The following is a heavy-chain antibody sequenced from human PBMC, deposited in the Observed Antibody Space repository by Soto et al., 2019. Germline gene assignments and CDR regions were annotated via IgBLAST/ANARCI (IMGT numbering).Heavy chain of an antibody. CDR2: ISGTGFST. D-gene: IGHD2-21*02. Sequence: EVQLLESGGGLEQPGGSLRLSCAASGFTFSSYAMNWVRQAPGKGLEWVSAISGTGFSTYYTDSVKGRFTISRDNSKNTLYLQMNSLRAEDTAVYYCAKVIVVVTADRGRYFQHWGQGTLVTVSS. CDR3: AKVIVVVTADRGRYFQH. V-gene: IGHV3-23*01. J-gene: IGHJ1*01. CDR1: GFTFSSYA.